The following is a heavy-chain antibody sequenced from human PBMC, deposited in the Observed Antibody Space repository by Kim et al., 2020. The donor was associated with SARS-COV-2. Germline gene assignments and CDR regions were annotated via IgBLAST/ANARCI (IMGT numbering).Heavy chain of an antibody. D-gene: IGHD6-19*01. CDR1: GGSISTSSYY. V-gene: IGHV4-39*01. CDR2: NYYSGTT. Sequence: SETLSLTCTVSGGSISTSSYYWGWLRPPPGKGLELVGINYYSGTTYYHPSLKRRATLSVATSKKQFFLMMSSVTAADTAVYYCGRHPPGWYFDYWGPGT. J-gene: IGHJ4*02. CDR3: GRHPPGWYFDY.